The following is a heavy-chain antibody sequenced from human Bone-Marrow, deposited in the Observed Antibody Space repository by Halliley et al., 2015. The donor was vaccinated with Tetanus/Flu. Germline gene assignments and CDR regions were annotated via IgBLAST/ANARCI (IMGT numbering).Heavy chain of an antibody. D-gene: IGHD3-10*01. CDR3: ATGNYPGSGKY. Sequence: QLVQSGGGFVQPGGSLRLSCAPSGFTFSAYEMNWFRQAPGKGLEWLSYINGGSDNINYADSVKGRFTVSRDNAKNSLFLQMNSLRAEDTAVYYCATGNYPGSGKYWGQGTLVTVSS. V-gene: IGHV3-48*03. J-gene: IGHJ4*01. CDR2: INGGSDNI. CDR1: GFTFSAYE.